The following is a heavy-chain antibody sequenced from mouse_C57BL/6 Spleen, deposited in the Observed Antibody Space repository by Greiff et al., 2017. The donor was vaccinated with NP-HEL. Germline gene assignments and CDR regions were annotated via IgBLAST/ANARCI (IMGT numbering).Heavy chain of an antibody. Sequence: EVKLMESGGGLVKPGGSLKLSCAASGFTFSDYGMHWVRQAPEKGLEWVAYISSGSSTIYYADTVKGLFTISRDNAKNTLFLQMTSLRSEDTAMYYCARRHYYGSSYDYWGQGTTLTVSS. CDR1: GFTFSDYG. V-gene: IGHV5-17*01. CDR2: ISSGSSTI. CDR3: ARRHYYGSSYDY. J-gene: IGHJ2*01. D-gene: IGHD1-1*01.